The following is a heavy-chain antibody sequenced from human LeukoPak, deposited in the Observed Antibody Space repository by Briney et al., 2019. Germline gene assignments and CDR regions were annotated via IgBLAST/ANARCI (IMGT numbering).Heavy chain of an antibody. Sequence: PGGSLRLSCAASGFTFSSHSMSWVRQAPGRGLEWLSFISDDAYNIGYADSVRGRFTVSRDNAKNALYLQMNSLRAEDTAVYYCARHTRASQYYFDYWGQGTLVTVSS. V-gene: IGHV3-48*01. D-gene: IGHD3-3*01. J-gene: IGHJ4*02. CDR1: GFTFSSHS. CDR3: ARHTRASQYYFDY. CDR2: ISDDAYNI.